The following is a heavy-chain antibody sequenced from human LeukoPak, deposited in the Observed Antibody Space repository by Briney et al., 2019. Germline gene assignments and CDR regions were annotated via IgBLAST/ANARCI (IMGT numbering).Heavy chain of an antibody. V-gene: IGHV3-30*18. Sequence: GGSLRLSCAASGFTFSSYGMHWVRQAPGKGLEWVAVISYDGSNRYYADSVKGRFTISRDNSTNTLYLQMNSLRAEDTAVYYCANGDSSGYPRFDWGQGTLVTVSS. J-gene: IGHJ4*02. CDR3: ANGDSSGYPRFD. CDR2: ISYDGSNR. CDR1: GFTFSSYG. D-gene: IGHD3-22*01.